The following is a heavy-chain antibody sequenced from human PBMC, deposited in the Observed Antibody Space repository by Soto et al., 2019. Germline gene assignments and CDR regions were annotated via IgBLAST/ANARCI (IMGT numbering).Heavy chain of an antibody. D-gene: IGHD3-10*01. Sequence: ASVKVSCKASGYTFTNYGISWVRRAPGQGLEWMGRIIPILGIANYAQKFQGRVTITADKSTSTAYMELSSLRSEDTAVYYCAGEAYGSGSYTFDYWGQGTLVTVSS. CDR2: IIPILGIA. J-gene: IGHJ4*02. CDR3: AGEAYGSGSYTFDY. V-gene: IGHV1-69*04. CDR1: GYTFTNYG.